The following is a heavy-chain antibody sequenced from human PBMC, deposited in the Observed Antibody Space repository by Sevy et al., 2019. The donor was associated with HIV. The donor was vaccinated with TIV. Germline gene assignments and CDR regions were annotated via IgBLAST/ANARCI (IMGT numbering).Heavy chain of an antibody. D-gene: IGHD1-26*01. J-gene: IGHJ4*02. Sequence: GGSLRLSCSASGFTFSSYPIHWVRQAPGKGLEYVSLISGNGGSTYYADSVKGRFTISRDNFKKTLYLQMSSLRAEDTAVYYCVTRGGLVGATDFDYWGQGTRVTVSS. V-gene: IGHV3-64D*06. CDR3: VTRGGLVGATDFDY. CDR2: ISGNGGST. CDR1: GFTFSSYP.